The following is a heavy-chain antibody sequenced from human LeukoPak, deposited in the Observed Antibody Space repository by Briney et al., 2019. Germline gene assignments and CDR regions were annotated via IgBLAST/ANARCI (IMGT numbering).Heavy chain of an antibody. V-gene: IGHV3-7*01. J-gene: IGHJ4*02. CDR1: GFTFSSNW. D-gene: IGHD3-3*01. Sequence: GGSLRLSCAGSGFTFSSNWMRWVRQAPGKGLEWVASIKQGGSEKYYVDSVKGRFTISRDNAKNSLYLQMNSLRVEDTAMYYCAKDRRITIFGVVTVWGQGALVTVSS. CDR2: IKQGGSEK. CDR3: AKDRRITIFGVVTV.